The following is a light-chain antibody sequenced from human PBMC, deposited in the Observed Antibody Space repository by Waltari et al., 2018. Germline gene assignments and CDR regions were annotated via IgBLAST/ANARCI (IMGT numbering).Light chain of an antibody. J-gene: IGLJ7*01. V-gene: IGLV1-40*01. CDR1: SSNIGAGYD. CDR2: GHN. Sequence: QSVLTQPPSVSGAPGQRVTISCPGRSSNIGAGYDVHWYQQLPGTAPNLLIYGHNNRPSGVPDRFSGSKSGTSASLAITGLQAEDEADYYCQSYDSSLSGSVFGGGTQLTVL. CDR3: QSYDSSLSGSV.